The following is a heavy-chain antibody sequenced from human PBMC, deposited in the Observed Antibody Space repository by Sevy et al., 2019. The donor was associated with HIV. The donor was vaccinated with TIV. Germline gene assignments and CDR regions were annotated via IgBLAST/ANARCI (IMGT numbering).Heavy chain of an antibody. J-gene: IGHJ4*01. CDR3: ARATGSSAGFDS. CDR1: GGSISSGGYC. D-gene: IGHD2-15*01. V-gene: IGHV4-31*03. CDR2: MYHSGST. Sequence: SETLSLTCTVSGGSISSGGYCWSWIRQHPGKGLEWIGYMYHSGSTYYNPSLKSRLSMSMDPSKNQFSLRMSTVTAADTAIYFCARATGSSAGFDSWGHGTVVTVSS.